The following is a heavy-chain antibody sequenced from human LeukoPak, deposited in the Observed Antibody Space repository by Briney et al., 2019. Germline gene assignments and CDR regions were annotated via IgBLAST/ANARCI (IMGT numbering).Heavy chain of an antibody. D-gene: IGHD3-10*01. V-gene: IGHV3-33*01. CDR3: ASLHYYGSGSSSYYYGMDV. CDR1: GFTLSSYG. CDR2: IWYDGSNK. Sequence: GGSLRLSCAASGFTLSSYGMHWVCQAPGKGLEWVAVIWYDGSNKYYADSVKGRFTISRDNSKNTLYLQMNSLRAEDTAVYYCASLHYYGSGSSSYYYGMDVWGQGTTVTVSS. J-gene: IGHJ6*02.